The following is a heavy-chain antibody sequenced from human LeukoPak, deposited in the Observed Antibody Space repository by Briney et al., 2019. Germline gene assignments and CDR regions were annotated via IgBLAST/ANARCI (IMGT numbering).Heavy chain of an antibody. CDR1: GYSISSGYY. J-gene: IGHJ4*02. D-gene: IGHD3-3*01. CDR2: IFHNGST. CDR3: ARALVYYGNFDY. Sequence: SETLSLTCTVSGYSISSGYYWGWIRPPPGKGLEWIGSIFHNGSTYYNPSLKSRVTISVDTSKNQFSLRLTSVTAADTAVYYCARALVYYGNFDYWGQGTLVTVSS. V-gene: IGHV4-38-2*02.